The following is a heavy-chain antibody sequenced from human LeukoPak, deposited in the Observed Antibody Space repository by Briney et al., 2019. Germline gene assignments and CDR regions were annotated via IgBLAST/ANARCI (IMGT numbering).Heavy chain of an antibody. J-gene: IGHJ4*02. CDR1: GYTFTGYY. CDR3: ARTPADFWSGYPDSYYFDY. D-gene: IGHD3-3*01. Sequence: ASVKVSCEASGYTFTGYYMHCVREAPGQGREWMGWINPNSGGTNYAQKFQGRVTINRHTSISTAYMELSRLRSDDTAVYYCARTPADFWSGYPDSYYFDYWGQGPLVTVSS. CDR2: INPNSGGT. V-gene: IGHV1-2*02.